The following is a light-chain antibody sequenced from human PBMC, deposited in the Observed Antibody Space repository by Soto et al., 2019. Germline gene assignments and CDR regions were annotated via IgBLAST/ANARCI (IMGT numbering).Light chain of an antibody. CDR2: DVI. CDR3: CSYAGSYIKYV. V-gene: IGLV2-11*01. J-gene: IGLJ1*01. Sequence: QSVLTQPRSLSGSPGQSVTLSCTGTSSDVGNYDYVSWYQQHPGMAPKLIIYDVIKRPSGVPDRFSGSKSGNTASLTISGLQAEDEADYYCCSYAGSYIKYVFRTGTKVTVL. CDR1: SSDVGNYDY.